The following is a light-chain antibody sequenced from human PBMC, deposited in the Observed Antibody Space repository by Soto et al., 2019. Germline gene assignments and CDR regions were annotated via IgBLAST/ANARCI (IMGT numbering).Light chain of an antibody. CDR2: GAS. J-gene: IGKJ1*01. V-gene: IGKV3-20*01. CDR1: QSVSSSY. Sequence: EIVMTQSPATLSVSPGERATLSCRASQSVSSSYLAWYQQKPGQAPRLLIYGASSRATGIPDRFSGSGSGTDFTLTISRLEPEDFAVYYCQQYGQFGQGTKVDIK. CDR3: QQYGQ.